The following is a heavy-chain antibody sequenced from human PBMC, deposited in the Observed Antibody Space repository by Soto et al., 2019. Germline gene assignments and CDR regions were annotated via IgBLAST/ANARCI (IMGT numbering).Heavy chain of an antibody. D-gene: IGHD4-17*01. CDR1: GYTFTSYA. Sequence: ASVKVSCKASGYTFTSYAMHWLRQAPGQRLEWMGWINAGNGNTKYSQKFQGRVTITRDTSASTAYMELSSLRSEDTAVYYCARDMTTSDYGAFDIWGQGTMVT. J-gene: IGHJ3*02. CDR2: INAGNGNT. V-gene: IGHV1-3*01. CDR3: ARDMTTSDYGAFDI.